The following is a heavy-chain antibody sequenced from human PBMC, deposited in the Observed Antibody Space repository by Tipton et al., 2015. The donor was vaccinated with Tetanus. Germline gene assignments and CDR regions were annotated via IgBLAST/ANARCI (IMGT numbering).Heavy chain of an antibody. Sequence: LRLSCTVSGGSISDKKYYWGWIRQPPGKGLEWLASIYFEGSTYYSPSLKSRLSIDVDMSRNLFSLRLTSVTAADTAVYYCARHLYGYWFDPWGQGALVTVSS. V-gene: IGHV4-39*02. CDR1: GGSISDKKYY. D-gene: IGHD2/OR15-2a*01. CDR3: ARHLYGYWFDP. CDR2: IYFEGST. J-gene: IGHJ5*02.